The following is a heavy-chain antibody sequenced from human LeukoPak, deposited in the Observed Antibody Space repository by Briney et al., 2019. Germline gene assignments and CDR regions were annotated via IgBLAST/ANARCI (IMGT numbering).Heavy chain of an antibody. CDR2: INSEGSST. CDR3: ARSHASYSSSWEFSYYFDY. Sequence: GGSLRLSCAASGFTFSSYWMHWVRQAPGEGLVWVSGINSEGSSTRYADSVEGRFTISRDNAKNTLYLQMSSLRVEDTAVYYCARSHASYSSSWEFSYYFDYWGQGTLVTVSS. J-gene: IGHJ4*02. D-gene: IGHD6-13*01. V-gene: IGHV3-74*01. CDR1: GFTFSSYW.